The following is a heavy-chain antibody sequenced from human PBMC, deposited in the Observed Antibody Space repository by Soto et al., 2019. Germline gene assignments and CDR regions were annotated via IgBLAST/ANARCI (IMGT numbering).Heavy chain of an antibody. J-gene: IGHJ6*01. Sequence: SVKVSCKASGGTFSSYGISWVLQAPGQGLEWMGGIIPIFGTANYAQKFQGRVTITADESTSTAYMELSSLRSEDTAVYYCARDSTYYYDSRGYYGRYYYYGMDVLGQGTPVKVSS. CDR2: IIPIFGTA. V-gene: IGHV1-69*13. CDR1: GGTFSSYG. D-gene: IGHD3-22*01. CDR3: ARDSTYYYDSRGYYGRYYYYGMDV.